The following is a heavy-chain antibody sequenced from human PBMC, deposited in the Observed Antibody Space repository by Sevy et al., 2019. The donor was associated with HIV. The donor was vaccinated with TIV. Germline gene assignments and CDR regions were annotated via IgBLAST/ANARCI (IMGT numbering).Heavy chain of an antibody. Sequence: ASVKVSCKASGYTVTSYYIQWVRQAPGQGLEWMGITNPSDGSTTYAQKFQGRVTMSIDTSTSTVHMEMSSLRSEDTAVYYCARGGGIFWGQGTMVTVSS. CDR1: GYTVTSYY. CDR3: ARGGGIF. V-gene: IGHV1-46*01. J-gene: IGHJ3*01. D-gene: IGHD2-15*01. CDR2: TNPSDGST.